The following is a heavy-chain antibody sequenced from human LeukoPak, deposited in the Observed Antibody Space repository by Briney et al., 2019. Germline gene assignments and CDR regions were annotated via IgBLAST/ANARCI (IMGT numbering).Heavy chain of an antibody. V-gene: IGHV4-4*07. Sequence: SETLSLTCTVSGGSISTYYWNWIRQPAGKGLEWIGRIYTSGSTNYNPSLKSRVTMSVDTSKNQFSLKLSSVTAADTAVYYCAREGYCSSSSCLYYYYYYMDVWGKGTTVTVSS. D-gene: IGHD2-2*01. CDR2: IYTSGST. CDR1: GGSISTYY. J-gene: IGHJ6*03. CDR3: AREGYCSSSSCLYYYYYYMDV.